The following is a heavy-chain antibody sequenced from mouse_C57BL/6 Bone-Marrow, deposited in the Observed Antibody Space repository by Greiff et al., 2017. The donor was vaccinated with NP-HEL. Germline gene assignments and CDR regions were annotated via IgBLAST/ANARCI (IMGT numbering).Heavy chain of an antibody. CDR3: ARHFPLLDYYAMDY. CDR1: GFTFSSYT. Sequence: EVKLVESGGGLVKPGGSLKLSCAASGFTFSSYTMSWVRQTPEKRLEWVATISGGGGNTYYPDRVKGRFTISRDNAKNTLYLQMSSLRSEDTALYYCARHFPLLDYYAMDYWGQGTSVTVSS. V-gene: IGHV5-9*01. J-gene: IGHJ4*01. CDR2: ISGGGGNT.